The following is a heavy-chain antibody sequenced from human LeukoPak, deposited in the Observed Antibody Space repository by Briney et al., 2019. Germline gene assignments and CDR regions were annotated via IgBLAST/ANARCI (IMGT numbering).Heavy chain of an antibody. J-gene: IGHJ4*02. Sequence: GGSLRLSCAASGFTVSSNYMSWVRQAPGKGLEWVSVIYSGGSTYYADSVKGRFTISRDNSKNTLYLQMNSLRAEDTAVYYCARDHYGSGLGVYWGQGTLVTVSS. CDR2: IYSGGST. D-gene: IGHD3-10*01. V-gene: IGHV3-66*01. CDR1: GFTVSSNY. CDR3: ARDHYGSGLGVY.